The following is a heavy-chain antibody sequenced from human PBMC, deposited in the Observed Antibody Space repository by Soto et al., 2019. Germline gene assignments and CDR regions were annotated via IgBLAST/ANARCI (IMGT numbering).Heavy chain of an antibody. CDR2: IYYSGST. Sequence: SETLSLTCTVSGGSISSYYWSWIRQPPGKGLEWIGYIYYSGSTNYNPSLKSRVTISVDTSKNQFSLKLSSVTAADTAVYYCARQDWGQETSCSGGSCQPHYYYYMDVWGKGTTVTVSS. J-gene: IGHJ6*03. CDR3: ARQDWGQETSCSGGSCQPHYYYYMDV. V-gene: IGHV4-59*08. CDR1: GGSISSYY. D-gene: IGHD2-15*01.